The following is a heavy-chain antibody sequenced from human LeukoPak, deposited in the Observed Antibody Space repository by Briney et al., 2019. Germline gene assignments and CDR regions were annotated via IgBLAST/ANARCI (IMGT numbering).Heavy chain of an antibody. Sequence: GASVKVSCKASVYTFTSYGISWVRQAPRQGLEWMGWINGYNGNTNYAQKFQGRVTMTTDTSTSTVYMELSSLRSEDTAVYYCARYLVVVTGLRTRGSFDIWGQGTMVTVSS. V-gene: IGHV1-18*01. J-gene: IGHJ3*02. CDR2: INGYNGNT. CDR3: ARYLVVVTGLRTRGSFDI. D-gene: IGHD2-21*02. CDR1: VYTFTSYG.